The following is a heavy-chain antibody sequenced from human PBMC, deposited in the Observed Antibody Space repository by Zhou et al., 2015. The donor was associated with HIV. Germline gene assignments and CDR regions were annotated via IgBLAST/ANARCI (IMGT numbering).Heavy chain of an antibody. D-gene: IGHD6-13*01. CDR2: IIPIFGTA. CDR3: AVYSSSFRGHEMWVYYYGMDV. CDR1: GGTFSSYA. J-gene: IGHJ6*02. V-gene: IGHV1-69*06. Sequence: QVQLVQSGSEVKKPGSSVKVSCKASGGTFSSYAISWVRQAPGQGLEWMGGIIPIFGTANYAQKFQGRVTITADKSTSTAYMELSSLRSEDTAVYYCAVYSSSFRGHEMWVYYYGMDVWGQGTTVTVSS.